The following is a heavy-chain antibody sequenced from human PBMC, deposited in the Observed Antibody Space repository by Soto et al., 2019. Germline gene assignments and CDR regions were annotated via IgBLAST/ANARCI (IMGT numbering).Heavy chain of an antibody. J-gene: IGHJ4*02. CDR2: ISGSDGKT. CDR1: GFSFGSYA. CDR3: ARWSYLDY. V-gene: IGHV3-23*01. D-gene: IGHD3-3*01. Sequence: GGSLRLSCAASGFSFGSYALSWVRQAPGKGLEWVSTISGSDGKTSYADSVKGRFSISRDTSQSTLYLQMNSLRADDTAMYYCARWSYLDYWGQGTRVTVSS.